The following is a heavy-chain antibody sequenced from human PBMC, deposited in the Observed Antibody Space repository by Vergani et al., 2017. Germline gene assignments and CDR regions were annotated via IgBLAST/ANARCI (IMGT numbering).Heavy chain of an antibody. CDR2: IWYDGSNK. D-gene: IGHD5-12*01. CDR3: TKGSRGYTGYFFDY. V-gene: IGHV3-33*06. Sequence: QVQLVESGGGVVQPWRSLRLSCAASGFTFSSYGMHWVRQAPGKGLEWVAVIWYDGSNKYYADSVKGRFIISRDNSKNTLHLQMNSLRADDTAVYYCTKGSRGYTGYFFDYWGQGTLATVSS. CDR1: GFTFSSYG. J-gene: IGHJ4*02.